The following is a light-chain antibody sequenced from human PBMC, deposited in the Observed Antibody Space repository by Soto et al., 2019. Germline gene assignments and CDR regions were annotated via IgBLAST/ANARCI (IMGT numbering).Light chain of an antibody. CDR1: SRDVGGYNS. V-gene: IGLV2-14*01. J-gene: IGLJ1*01. CDR2: DVR. Sequence: QSLLTQPACVSGSPGQSIPISCTATSRDVGGYNSVSWYQQHPVKTPKLMTYDVRNRHSGVSSRFTGSKSGNTASLTISGLEAEDEADYYCRSYTSSSTLLVFGTGSKVTVL. CDR3: RSYTSSSTLLV.